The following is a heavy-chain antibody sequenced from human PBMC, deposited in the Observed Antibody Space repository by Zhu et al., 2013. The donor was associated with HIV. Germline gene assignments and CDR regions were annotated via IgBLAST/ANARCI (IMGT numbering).Heavy chain of an antibody. D-gene: IGHD2-8*02. CDR1: GGTFSTYG. V-gene: IGHV1-69*01. J-gene: IGHJ4*02. Sequence: QVQLVQSGAEVKKPGSSVKVSCKVTGGTFSTYGFSWVRQGPGQGLEWMGGVIPIFGAANYAQKFRGRVTITADESSSTAYLDLSSLRSEDSAVYYCARGNRYCTGGSCYLDSWGQGTLVTVSS. CDR3: ARGNRYCTGGSCYLDS. CDR2: VIPIFGAA.